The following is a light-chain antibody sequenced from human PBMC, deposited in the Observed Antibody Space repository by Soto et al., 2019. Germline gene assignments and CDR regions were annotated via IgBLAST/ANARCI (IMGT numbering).Light chain of an antibody. CDR3: MQSLQSPLT. CDR1: QSLLHSNWNNY. CDR2: LGS. Sequence: DIVMTQSPLSLPVTPGATASISCRSSQSLLHSNWNNYFSWYLQKPGQSPQLLISLGSKRASGVPDRNSGSGSGTEFTLNISRVEAEDVGKYYCMQSLQSPLTFGQGTKVEIK. V-gene: IGKV2-28*01. J-gene: IGKJ1*01.